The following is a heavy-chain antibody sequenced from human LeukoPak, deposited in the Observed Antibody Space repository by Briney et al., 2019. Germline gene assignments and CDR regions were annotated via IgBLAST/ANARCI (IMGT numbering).Heavy chain of an antibody. CDR3: ALGGGLYGDYYYFDY. V-gene: IGHV4-59*12. J-gene: IGHJ4*02. CDR2: IYYSGST. Sequence: SETLSLTCTVSGGSISSYYWSWIRQPPGKGLEWIGYIYYSGSTNYNPSLKSRVTISVDTSKNQFSLKLSSVTAADTAVYYCALGGGLYGDYYYFDYWGQGTLVTVSS. D-gene: IGHD4-17*01. CDR1: GGSISSYY.